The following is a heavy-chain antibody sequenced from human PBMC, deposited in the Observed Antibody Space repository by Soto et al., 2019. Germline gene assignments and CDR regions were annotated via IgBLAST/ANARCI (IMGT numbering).Heavy chain of an antibody. D-gene: IGHD6-19*01. J-gene: IGHJ4*02. Sequence: GGSLRLSCAASGFTFSSYGMHWVRQAPGKGLEWVAVIWYDGSNKYYADSVKGRFTISRDNSKNTLYLQMNSLRAEDTAVYYCARLIAVAGPIDYWGQGTLVTVSS. CDR2: IWYDGSNK. CDR1: GFTFSSYG. V-gene: IGHV3-33*01. CDR3: ARLIAVAGPIDY.